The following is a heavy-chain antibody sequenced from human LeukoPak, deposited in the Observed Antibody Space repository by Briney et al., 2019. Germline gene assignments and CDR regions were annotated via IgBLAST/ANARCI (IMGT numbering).Heavy chain of an antibody. V-gene: IGHV3-23*01. Sequence: GGSLRLSCAASGFTFSSDAMSCVRQAPGKGLEWVSAISGSGGSTYYADSVKGRFTISRDNSKNTLYLQMNSLRAEDTAVYYCAKSTYGSPEGYWGQGTLVTVSS. CDR1: GFTFSSDA. D-gene: IGHD3-10*01. CDR3: AKSTYGSPEGY. J-gene: IGHJ4*02. CDR2: ISGSGGST.